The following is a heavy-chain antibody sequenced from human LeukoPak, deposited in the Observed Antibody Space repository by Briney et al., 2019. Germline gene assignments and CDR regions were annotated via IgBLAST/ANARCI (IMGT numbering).Heavy chain of an antibody. D-gene: IGHD2-2*01. V-gene: IGHV4-31*03. CDR3: ARYCSSTSPTRDAFDI. Sequence: NPSQTLSLTCTVSGGSISSGGYYWSWIRQHPGKGLEWIGYIYYSGSTNYNPSLKSRVTISVDTSKNQFSLKLSSVTAADTAVYYCARYCSSTSPTRDAFDIWGQGTMVTVSS. J-gene: IGHJ3*02. CDR1: GGSISSGGYY. CDR2: IYYSGST.